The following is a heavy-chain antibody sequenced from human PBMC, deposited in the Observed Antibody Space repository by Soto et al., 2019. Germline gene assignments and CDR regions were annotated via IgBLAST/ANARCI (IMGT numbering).Heavy chain of an antibody. CDR1: GGSISSSNW. CDR2: IYHSGST. Sequence: SETLSLTCAVSGGSISSSNWWSWVRQPPGKGLEWIGEIYHSGSTNYNPSLKSRVTISVDKSKNQFSLKLSSVTAADTAVYYCARDRTYYGSGSYYYYGMDVWGQGTTVTVSS. D-gene: IGHD3-10*01. CDR3: ARDRTYYGSGSYYYYGMDV. J-gene: IGHJ6*02. V-gene: IGHV4-4*02.